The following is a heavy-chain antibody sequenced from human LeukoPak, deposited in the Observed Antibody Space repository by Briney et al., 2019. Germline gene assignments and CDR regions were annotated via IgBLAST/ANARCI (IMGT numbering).Heavy chain of an antibody. Sequence: SVKVSCKASGGTFSSYAISWVRQAPGQGLEWMGGIIPIFGTANYAQKFQGRVTITADESTSTAYMELSSLRFEDTAVYYCARSHGSYYYDSRPKRGYYYYMDVWGKGTTATISS. J-gene: IGHJ6*03. CDR3: ARSHGSYYYDSRPKRGYYYYMDV. V-gene: IGHV1-69*13. CDR1: GGTFSSYA. CDR2: IIPIFGTA. D-gene: IGHD3-22*01.